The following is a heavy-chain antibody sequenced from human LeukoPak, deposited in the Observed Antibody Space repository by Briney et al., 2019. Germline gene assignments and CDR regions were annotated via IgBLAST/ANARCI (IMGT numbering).Heavy chain of an antibody. CDR1: GFTFSNYG. V-gene: IGHV3-30*18. Sequence: GRSLRLSCAASGFTFSNYGMHWVRQTPGKGLEWVAAISYDGSNKYYADSVKGRFTISRDNPKNTLYLQMNSLRAEDTAVYYCAKGSQQLVLFAFDIWGQGAMVTVSS. CDR2: ISYDGSNK. D-gene: IGHD6-13*01. J-gene: IGHJ3*02. CDR3: AKGSQQLVLFAFDI.